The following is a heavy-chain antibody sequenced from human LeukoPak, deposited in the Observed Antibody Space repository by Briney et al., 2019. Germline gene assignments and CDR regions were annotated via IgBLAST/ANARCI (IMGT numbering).Heavy chain of an antibody. CDR2: VYYSGET. D-gene: IGHD2-21*01. V-gene: IGHV4-59*11. CDR3: ARLQGDSAAIFDY. Sequence: SETLSLTCTVSGGSISGHYWSWIRQPPAKGLEWVGYVYYSGETNYNPSLKSRVTISVDTSMNQFSLKLTSVTAADTAVYYCARLQGDSAAIFDYWGQGILVSVSS. CDR1: GGSISGHY. J-gene: IGHJ4*02.